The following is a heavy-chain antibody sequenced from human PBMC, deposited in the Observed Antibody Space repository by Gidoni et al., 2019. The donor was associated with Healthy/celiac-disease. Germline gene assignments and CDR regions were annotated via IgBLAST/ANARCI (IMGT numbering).Heavy chain of an antibody. CDR3: ARDSGIAVAGTGAGDY. V-gene: IGHV3-48*03. Sequence: EVQLVESGGGLVQPGGSLRLSCAASGFTFSSYEMNWVRQAPGKGLEWVSYISSSGSTIYYADSVKGRFTISRDNAKNSLYLQMNSLRAEDTAVYYCARDSGIAVAGTGAGDYWGQGTLVTVSS. J-gene: IGHJ4*02. D-gene: IGHD6-19*01. CDR1: GFTFSSYE. CDR2: ISSSGSTI.